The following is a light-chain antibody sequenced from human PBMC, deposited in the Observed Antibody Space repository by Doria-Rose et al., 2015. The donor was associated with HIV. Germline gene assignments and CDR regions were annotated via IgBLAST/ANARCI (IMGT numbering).Light chain of an antibody. J-gene: IGKJ1*01. CDR3: HQYGTSWT. V-gene: IGKV3-20*01. Sequence: EIVLTQPPGTPSLSPGERATLSCRASQSFSSTYLAWYQRKPGQAPSLLIYDGSTRATGIPDRFSASGSGTDFTLTINRLEPEDFALYYCHQYGTSWTFGQGTKVEI. CDR2: DGS. CDR1: QSFSSTY.